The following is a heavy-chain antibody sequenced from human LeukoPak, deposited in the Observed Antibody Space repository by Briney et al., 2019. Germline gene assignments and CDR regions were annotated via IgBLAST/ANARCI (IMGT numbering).Heavy chain of an antibody. D-gene: IGHD2-2*01. CDR1: GFTFSSYW. J-gene: IGHJ4*02. V-gene: IGHV3-74*01. CDR2: INSDGSST. CDR3: ARVYCSSTSCYPYFDY. Sequence: GGSLRLSCAASGFTFSSYWMHWVRQAPGKGLVWVSRINSDGSSTNYADSVKGRFTISRDNAKNTLYLQMNSLRAEDTAVYYCARVYCSSTSCYPYFDYWGQGTLVTVSS.